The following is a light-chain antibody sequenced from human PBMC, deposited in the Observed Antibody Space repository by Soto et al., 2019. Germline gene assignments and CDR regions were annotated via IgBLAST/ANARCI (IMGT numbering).Light chain of an antibody. Sequence: DIQITQSPSCLSASVGDRVTITCRASQSISSWLAWYQQKPGRAPKLLIYDASTLESGVPSRFSGSGSETEFTITISRLQPDDFATYFCHSRAFGQGTRLEIK. CDR1: QSISSW. CDR3: HSRA. J-gene: IGKJ5*01. V-gene: IGKV1-5*01. CDR2: DAS.